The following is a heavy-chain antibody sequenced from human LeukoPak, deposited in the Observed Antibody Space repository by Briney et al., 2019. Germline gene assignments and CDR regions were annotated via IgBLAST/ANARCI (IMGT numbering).Heavy chain of an antibody. CDR1: GYTFTGYY. J-gene: IGHJ3*02. V-gene: IGHV1-24*01. D-gene: IGHD1-26*01. CDR2: FDPEDGET. CDR3: ATDKGWELLSAFDI. Sequence: ASVKVSCKASGYTFTGYYMHWVRQAPGKGLEWMGGFDPEDGETIYAQKFQGRVTMTEDTSTDTAYMELSSLRSEDTAVYYCATDKGWELLSAFDIWGQGTMVTVSS.